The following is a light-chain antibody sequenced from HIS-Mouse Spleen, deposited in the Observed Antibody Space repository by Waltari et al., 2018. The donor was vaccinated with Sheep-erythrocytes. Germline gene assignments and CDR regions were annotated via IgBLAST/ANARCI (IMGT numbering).Light chain of an antibody. CDR2: DVS. CDR3: CSYAGSYNHV. Sequence: QSALTQPRSVSGSPGQSVTISCTGTSSDVGGYNYVSWYQQHPGKAPKLMSYDVSKRPSGVRVRFSGSKSGNTASLTISGLQAEDEADYYCCSYAGSYNHVFATGTKVTVL. CDR1: SSDVGGYNY. J-gene: IGLJ1*01. V-gene: IGLV2-11*01.